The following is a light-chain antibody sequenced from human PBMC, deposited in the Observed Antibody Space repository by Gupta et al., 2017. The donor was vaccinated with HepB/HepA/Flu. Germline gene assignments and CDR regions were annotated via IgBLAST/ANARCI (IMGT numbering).Light chain of an antibody. Sequence: EIVVTQSPHTLSLSPGERATLSCRACQSVTSPSLAWYQQKPGQAPRLLIYDTSHRAAGIPDRFSGGGSGTDFTLTITRLEPEDFAVYYCQQFGSSYIFGQGTKLEIK. CDR1: QSVTSPS. V-gene: IGKV3-20*01. CDR2: DTS. CDR3: QQFGSSYI. J-gene: IGKJ2*01.